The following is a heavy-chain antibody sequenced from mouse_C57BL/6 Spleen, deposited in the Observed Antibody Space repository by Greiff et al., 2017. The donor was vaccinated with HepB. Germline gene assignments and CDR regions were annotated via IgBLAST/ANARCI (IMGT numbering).Heavy chain of an antibody. CDR2: IYPRSGNT. CDR1: GYTFTSYG. CDR3: ARQGGYWYFDV. Sequence: VQLQQSGAELARPGASVKLSCKASGYTFTSYGISWVKQRTGQGLEWIGEIYPRSGNTYYNEKFKGKATLTADKSSSTSYMELRSLTSEDSAAYFCARQGGYWYFDVWGTGTTVTVSS. D-gene: IGHD1-1*02. J-gene: IGHJ1*03. V-gene: IGHV1-81*01.